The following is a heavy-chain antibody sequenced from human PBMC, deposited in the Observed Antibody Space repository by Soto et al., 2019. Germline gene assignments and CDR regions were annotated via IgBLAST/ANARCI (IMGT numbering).Heavy chain of an antibody. CDR1: GFRFSDAW. D-gene: IGHD2-15*01. CDR2: IKTKSEGETT. CDR3: TTISLLGGNGEFVY. Sequence: EVQLVESGGALVQPGGSLRLSCTASGFRFSDAWMNWVRQEPGKGLEWVGRIKTKSEGETTDCAAPVRGRFTISRDDSKNTLYLEMNSLKTEDTAVYYCTTISLLGGNGEFVYWGQGTLVTVSS. V-gene: IGHV3-15*02. J-gene: IGHJ4*02.